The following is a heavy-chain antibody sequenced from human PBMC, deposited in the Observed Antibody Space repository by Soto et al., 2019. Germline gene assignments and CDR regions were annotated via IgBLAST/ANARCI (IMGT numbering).Heavy chain of an antibody. D-gene: IGHD2-2*01. CDR1: GYTNTSYG. J-gene: IGHJ6*02. V-gene: IGHV1-69*13. Sequence: ASVKVSCKASGYTNTSYGISWVRQAPGQGLEWMGWIIPIFGSANYAQKFQGRVTITADESTSTAYMELSSLRSEDTAVYYCARRYCISTSCHYYGMDVWGQGTTVTVSS. CDR3: ARRYCISTSCHYYGMDV. CDR2: IIPIFGSA.